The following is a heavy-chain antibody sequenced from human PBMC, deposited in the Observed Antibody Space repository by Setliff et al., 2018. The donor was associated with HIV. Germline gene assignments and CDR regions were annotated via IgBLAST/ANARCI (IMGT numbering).Heavy chain of an antibody. J-gene: IGHJ4*02. CDR1: GGSISSYS. CDR3: ARTQQTYYYDSSGYYFDY. V-gene: IGHV4-59*08. CDR2: IYYSGST. D-gene: IGHD3-22*01. Sequence: PSETLSLTCTVSGGSISSYSWSWIRQPPGKGLEWIGYIYYSGSTNYNPSLKSRVTISVDTSKNQFSLKLSSVTAADTAVYYCARTQQTYYYDSSGYYFDYWGQGTLVTVSS.